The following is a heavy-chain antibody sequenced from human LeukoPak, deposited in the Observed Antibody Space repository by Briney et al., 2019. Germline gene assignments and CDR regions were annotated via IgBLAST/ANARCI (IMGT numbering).Heavy chain of an antibody. V-gene: IGHV4-59*01. CDR1: GGSTSSYY. CDR3: ARYDSSGYSIEY. CDR2: TYFSGNI. D-gene: IGHD3-22*01. Sequence: SETLSLTCTVSGGSTSSYYWSWIRQPPGKGLEWIGYTYFSGNINYNPSLKSRVTISVDTSKTHFSLKLSSVTAADTAVYYCARYDSSGYSIEYWGQGTQVTVAS. J-gene: IGHJ4*02.